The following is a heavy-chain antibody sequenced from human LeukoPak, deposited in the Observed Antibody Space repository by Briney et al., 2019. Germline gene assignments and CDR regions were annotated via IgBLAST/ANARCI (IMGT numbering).Heavy chain of an antibody. Sequence: GGSLRLSCAASGFTFSSYAMKWVRLAPGKGLEWVANIKQDGSEKYYVDSVKGRFTISRDNAKNSLYLQMNSLRAEDTAVYYCARAAYYYDSSGYYDYWGQGTLVTVSS. CDR2: IKQDGSEK. V-gene: IGHV3-7*01. D-gene: IGHD3-22*01. CDR3: ARAAYYYDSSGYYDY. CDR1: GFTFSSYA. J-gene: IGHJ4*02.